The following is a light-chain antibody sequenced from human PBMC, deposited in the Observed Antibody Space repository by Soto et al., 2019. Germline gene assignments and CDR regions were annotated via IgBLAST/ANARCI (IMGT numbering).Light chain of an antibody. CDR1: QSVSSY. Sequence: EIVLTQSPATLSLSPGERATLSCRASQSVSSYLAWYQQKPGQAPRLLIYDASNRATGIPARFSGSGSGTDFTLTISSLEPEDFAVYYCQQRSNWPFGFGTGTKVDIK. V-gene: IGKV3-11*01. CDR3: QQRSNWPFG. J-gene: IGKJ3*01. CDR2: DAS.